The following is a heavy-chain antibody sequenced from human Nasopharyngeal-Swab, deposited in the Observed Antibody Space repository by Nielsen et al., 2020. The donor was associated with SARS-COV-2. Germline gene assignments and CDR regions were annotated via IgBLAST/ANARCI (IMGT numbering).Heavy chain of an antibody. CDR3: ARESPPYYPQKGSFDY. Sequence: RQAPGKGLEWIGSIYYSGSTNYNPSLKSRVTISVDTSKNQFSLKLSSVTTADTAVYYCARESPPYYPQKGSFDYWGQGTLVTVSS. V-gene: IGHV4-39*07. D-gene: IGHD3-10*01. J-gene: IGHJ4*02. CDR2: IYYSGST.